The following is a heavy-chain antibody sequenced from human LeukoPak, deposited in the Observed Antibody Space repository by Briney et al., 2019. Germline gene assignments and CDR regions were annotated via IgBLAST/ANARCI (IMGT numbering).Heavy chain of an antibody. CDR1: GFTFSTYS. J-gene: IGHJ4*02. CDR2: ISRSSSYI. D-gene: IGHD3-22*01. Sequence: GGSLRLSCAASGFTFSTYSMNWVRQAPGKGLEWVSSISRSSSYIYYADSVKGRFTISRDSSKNTLYLQMNSLRAEDTAVYYCAILTNYYDSGRYYSLPNFFDYWGQGTLVTVSS. CDR3: AILTNYYDSGRYYSLPNFFDY. V-gene: IGHV3-21*04.